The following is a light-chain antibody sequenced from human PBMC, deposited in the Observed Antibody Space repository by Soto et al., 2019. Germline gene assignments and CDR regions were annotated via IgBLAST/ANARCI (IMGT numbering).Light chain of an antibody. CDR2: GAS. CDR3: QQYFEWPPMT. Sequence: VMTQSPATLSVSPGERATLSCWASETVATNLAWYQQKPGQAPRLLISGASTRAAGISDRFRGSGSGTEFTLTISSLLSEDSAIYYCQQYFEWPPMTFGHGTKVEI. V-gene: IGKV3-15*01. CDR1: ETVATN. J-gene: IGKJ1*01.